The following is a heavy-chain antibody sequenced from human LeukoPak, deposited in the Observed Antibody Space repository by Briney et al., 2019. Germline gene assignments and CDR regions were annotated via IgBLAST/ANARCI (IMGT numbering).Heavy chain of an antibody. D-gene: IGHD2-21*01. V-gene: IGHV3-23*01. J-gene: IGHJ4*02. Sequence: PGGSLRHSCAASGFTFSSYAMSWVRQAPGKGLEWVSAISCSGGSTYYADSVKGRFTISRDNSKNTLYLQMNSLRAEDTAVYYCAKERVVVIAHFDYWGQGTLVTVSS. CDR2: ISCSGGST. CDR3: AKERVVVIAHFDY. CDR1: GFTFSSYA.